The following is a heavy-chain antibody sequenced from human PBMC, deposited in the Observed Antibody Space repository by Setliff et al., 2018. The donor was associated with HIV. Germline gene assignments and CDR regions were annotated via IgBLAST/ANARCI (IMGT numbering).Heavy chain of an antibody. V-gene: IGHV4-61*09. J-gene: IGHJ5*02. CDR2: IHTSGST. CDR3: ARRTFGSGRIDP. CDR1: SDSISSGSYY. D-gene: IGHD3-16*01. Sequence: KPSETLSLTFSVSSDSISSGSYYWSWIRLPAGKGLEWIGQIHTSGSTNYNPSLKSRLTISIDTSKNQFSLKLNSVTATDTAVYYCARRTFGSGRIDPWGQGTLVTVSS.